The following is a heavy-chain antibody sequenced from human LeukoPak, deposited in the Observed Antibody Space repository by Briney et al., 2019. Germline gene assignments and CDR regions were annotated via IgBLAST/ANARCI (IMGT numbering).Heavy chain of an antibody. CDR3: AKYAPYYYGSGSFSDYYYYGMDV. CDR1: GFTVSSNY. D-gene: IGHD3-10*01. Sequence: GGSLRLSCAASGFTVSSNYMSWVRQAPGKGLEWVSAISGSGGSTYYADSVKGRFTISRDNSKNTLYLQMNSLRAEDTAVYYCAKYAPYYYGSGSFSDYYYYGMDVWGQGTTVTVSS. CDR2: ISGSGGST. V-gene: IGHV3-23*01. J-gene: IGHJ6*02.